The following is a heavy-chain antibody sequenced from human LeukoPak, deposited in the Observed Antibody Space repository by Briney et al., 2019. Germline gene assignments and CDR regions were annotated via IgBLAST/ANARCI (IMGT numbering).Heavy chain of an antibody. J-gene: IGHJ5*02. CDR2: ISSRVSNI. CDR3: ARGFGYCLTWFDP. D-gene: IGHD3-22*01. Sequence: GGSLTLSCGPSGLTLSSYDMEWVRQAAGEGRGWVLYISSRVSNILHTDSVEGRFTICRDYAENALYPQVHRLRAEDTDVHFCARGFGYCLTWFDPWGQGPLVPVSS. V-gene: IGHV3-48*03. CDR1: GLTLSSYD.